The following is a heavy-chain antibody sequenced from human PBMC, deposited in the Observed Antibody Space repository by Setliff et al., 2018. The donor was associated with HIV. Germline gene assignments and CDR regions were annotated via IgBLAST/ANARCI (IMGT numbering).Heavy chain of an antibody. CDR1: GYTFSNYG. CDR3: ARKPTGSHSDY. CDR2: ISPYNGNT. D-gene: IGHD1-26*01. J-gene: IGHJ4*02. Sequence: ASVKVSCKASGYTFSNYGISWVRQAPGQGLEWMGWISPYNGNTNYVQKLQGRVTITTDTSTSTAYMELRSLRSDDTALYYCARKPTGSHSDYWGQGTLVTVSS. V-gene: IGHV1-18*01.